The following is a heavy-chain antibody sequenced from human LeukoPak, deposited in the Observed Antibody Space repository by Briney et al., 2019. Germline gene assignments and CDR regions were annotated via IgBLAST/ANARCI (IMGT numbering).Heavy chain of an antibody. CDR1: GFTFTSSG. V-gene: IGHV1-18*01. CDR3: ARGGLSSRIDY. J-gene: IGHJ4*02. CDR2: ISAYNGNT. Sequence: ASVKVSCKASGFTFTSSGFTWVRQAPGQGLEWMGWISAYNGNTNYAQKLQGRVTMTTDTSTTTAYMELRSLRSDDTAVYYCARGGLSSRIDYWGQGTLVTVSS. D-gene: IGHD2-2*01.